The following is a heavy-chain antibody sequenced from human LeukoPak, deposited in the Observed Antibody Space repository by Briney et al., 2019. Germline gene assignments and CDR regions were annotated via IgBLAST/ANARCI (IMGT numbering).Heavy chain of an antibody. CDR2: IYYSGST. CDR1: GGSISSYY. D-gene: IGHD2-2*01. CDR3: ARGVEVVVPAAFDY. V-gene: IGHV4-59*01. J-gene: IGHJ4*02. Sequence: SETLSLTCTVSGGSISSYYWGWIRQPPGKGLEWIGYIYYSGSTNYNPSLKSRVTISVDTSKNQFSLKLSSVTAADTAVYYCARGVEVVVPAAFDYWGQGTLVTVSS.